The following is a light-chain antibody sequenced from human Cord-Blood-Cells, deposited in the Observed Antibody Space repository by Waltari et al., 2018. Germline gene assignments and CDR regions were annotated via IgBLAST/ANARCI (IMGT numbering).Light chain of an antibody. CDR1: QEISNY. J-gene: IGKJ5*01. V-gene: IGKV1-33*01. Sequence: DIQMTQSPSSLSASVGDRVTITCQASQEISNYLNRYQQKPGKAPELLIYDASNLETGVPSRFSGSGSGTDFTVTISSLQPEDIATYYCQQYDNLPITFGQGTRLEIK. CDR3: QQYDNLPIT. CDR2: DAS.